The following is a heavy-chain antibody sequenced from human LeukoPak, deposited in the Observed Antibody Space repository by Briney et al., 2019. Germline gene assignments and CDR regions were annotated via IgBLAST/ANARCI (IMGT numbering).Heavy chain of an antibody. D-gene: IGHD6-6*01. J-gene: IGHJ6*03. V-gene: IGHV4-59*01. CDR2: IYDSGST. CDR3: ARGAAARPGYYSYYYMDV. CDR1: GGSISSYY. Sequence: SETLSLTCTVSGGSISSYYWSWIRQPPGKGLEWIGYIYDSGSTNYKPSLKSRVTLSVDTSKNQISLKLTSLTAADTAIYYCARGAAARPGYYSYYYMDVWGKGTTVTVSS.